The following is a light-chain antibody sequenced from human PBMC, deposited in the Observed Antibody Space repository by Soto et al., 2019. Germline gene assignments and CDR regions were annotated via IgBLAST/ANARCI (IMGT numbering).Light chain of an antibody. CDR1: QRISSW. CDR2: DAS. Sequence: DIQMTQSPSTLSASIGDRVTITCRASQRISSWLAWYQQKPGKVPKLLIYDASSLQSGVPSRFSGSGSGTEFTLTISSLQPDDIATYFCQQYNTYPLTFGGGTKVEI. J-gene: IGKJ4*01. CDR3: QQYNTYPLT. V-gene: IGKV1-5*01.